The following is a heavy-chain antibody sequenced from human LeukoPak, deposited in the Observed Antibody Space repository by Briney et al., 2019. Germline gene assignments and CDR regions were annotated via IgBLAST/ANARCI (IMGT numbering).Heavy chain of an antibody. V-gene: IGHV3-33*01. J-gene: IGHJ3*01. CDR1: GFCSSAYG. CDR3: ARKQAGLHDVLDV. D-gene: IGHD3-16*01. CDR2: ILEDDNLQ. Sequence: LGGSLRLSCAASGFCSSAYGMHWVRQAPGEGLEWGAVILEDDNLQSYLDAVKGRFIISRDNSKNTQSLQMNNLRPDDTAVYYCARKQAGLHDVLDVWGQGTMVTVS.